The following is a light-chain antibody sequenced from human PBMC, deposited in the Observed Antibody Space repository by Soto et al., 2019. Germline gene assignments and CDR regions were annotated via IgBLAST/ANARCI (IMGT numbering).Light chain of an antibody. CDR2: QDN. J-gene: IGLJ2*01. CDR1: KLGYKY. CDR3: HAWDSSTVV. V-gene: IGLV3-1*01. Sequence: SYELTQPPSVSVSPGQTASITCSGDKLGYKYACWYQQKPGQYPVLVIYQDNKRPSGIPERFSSSNSGNTATLTISVTQAMDEADYYCHAWDSSTVVFGGGTKLTVL.